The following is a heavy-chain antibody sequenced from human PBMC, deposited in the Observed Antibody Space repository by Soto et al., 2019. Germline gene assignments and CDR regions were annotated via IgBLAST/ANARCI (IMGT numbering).Heavy chain of an antibody. CDR1: GDTFSSYA. D-gene: IGHD3-16*02. Sequence: QVQLVQSGAEVKKPGSSVKVSCKDSGDTFSSYAISWVRQAPGQGLEWMGGIIPIFDTANYAQKFQGRVTPTADESTNTDYMELSSLRSEDTAVYYCARGNRRPISPMRWTIDYWGQGTLVTVSS. J-gene: IGHJ4*02. CDR2: IIPIFDTA. CDR3: ARGNRRPISPMRWTIDY. V-gene: IGHV1-69*12.